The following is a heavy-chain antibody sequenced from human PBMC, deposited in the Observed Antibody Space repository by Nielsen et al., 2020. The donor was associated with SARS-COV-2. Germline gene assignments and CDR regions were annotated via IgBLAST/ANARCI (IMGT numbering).Heavy chain of an antibody. Sequence: GESLKISCAASGFIVSNNYMSWVRQAPGKGLEWVSVMYSAGTTYYADSVKGRFTISRHSSENSLYLQMNSLRADDTALYYCARGGYCSSSSCYNAFDVWGEGIMVLVSS. V-gene: IGHV3-53*04. CDR2: MYSAGTT. D-gene: IGHD2-2*03. J-gene: IGHJ3*01. CDR3: ARGGYCSSSSCYNAFDV. CDR1: GFIVSNNY.